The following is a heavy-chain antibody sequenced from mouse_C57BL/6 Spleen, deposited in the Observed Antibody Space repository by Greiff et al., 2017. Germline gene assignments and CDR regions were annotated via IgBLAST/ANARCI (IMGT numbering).Heavy chain of an antibody. D-gene: IGHD2-4*01. V-gene: IGHV1-52*01. CDR2: IDPSDSET. CDR1: GYTFTSYW. CDR3: ARDYDYDPSYAMDY. J-gene: IGHJ4*01. Sequence: QVQLQQPGAELVRPGSSVKLSCKASGYTFTSYWMHWVKQRPIQGLEWIGNIDPSDSETHYNQKFKDKATLTVDKSSSTAYMQLSSLTSEDSAVYYGARDYDYDPSYAMDYWGQGTSVTVSS.